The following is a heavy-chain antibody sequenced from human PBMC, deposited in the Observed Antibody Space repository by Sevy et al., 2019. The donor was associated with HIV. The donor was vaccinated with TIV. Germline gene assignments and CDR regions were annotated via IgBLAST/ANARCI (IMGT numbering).Heavy chain of an antibody. Sequence: GGSLRLSCVAPGFKFNGHGIHWVRQAPGKGLQWVAGISHDGDNKNYEDSVKGRLTFSGNQSKNTVFLQMNTLTTEDNAVYYCARDYEVNNWRVVGAFDMWGLGTMVTVSS. CDR1: GFKFNGHG. CDR2: ISHDGDNK. V-gene: IGHV3-30*14. J-gene: IGHJ3*02. D-gene: IGHD3-3*01. CDR3: ARDYEVNNWRVVGAFDM.